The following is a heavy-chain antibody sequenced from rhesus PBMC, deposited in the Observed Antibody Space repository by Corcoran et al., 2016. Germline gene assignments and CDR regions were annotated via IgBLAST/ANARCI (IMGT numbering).Heavy chain of an antibody. CDR2: IYWNDSK. J-gene: IGHJ5-2*02. CDR3: AWANLYYNIWTGYNSLDV. Sequence: QVTLKESGPALVKPTQTLTLTCTFSGFSITTTGTGVGWIRQPPGKALEWLASIYWNDSKYYSTSLKSRLTISKDTSKNQVVLTMTNMDPVDTATYYCAWANLYYNIWTGYNSLDVWGRGVLVTVSS. CDR1: GFSITTTGTG. V-gene: IGHV2-95*01. D-gene: IGHD3-3*01.